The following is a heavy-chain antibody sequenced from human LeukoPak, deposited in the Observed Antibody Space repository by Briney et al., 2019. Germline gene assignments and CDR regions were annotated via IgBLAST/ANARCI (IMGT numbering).Heavy chain of an antibody. CDR2: ILSDGSLE. D-gene: IGHD1-26*01. V-gene: IGHV3-30*04. J-gene: IGHJ4*02. CDR3: ARGAILGGYNLIDD. CDR1: GFNFGTYA. Sequence: GGSLRLSCAASGFNFGTYAMHWVRQAPGKGLEWVAVILSDGSLENSANSVRGRFIISRDNSKKTLFLQMNRLRIEDTAVYYCARGAILGGYNLIDDWGQGTLVTVSS.